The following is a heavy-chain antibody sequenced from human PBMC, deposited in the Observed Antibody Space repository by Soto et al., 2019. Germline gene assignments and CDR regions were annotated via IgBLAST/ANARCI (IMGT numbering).Heavy chain of an antibody. V-gene: IGHV3-33*01. CDR1: GFTLSNYG. J-gene: IGHJ5*02. Sequence: QVQLVESGGGVVQPGRSLTLSCVASGFTLSNYGMHWVRQAPGKGLEWVAVILYDGTTTYSADSVKGRFSISRDNSKNALFLQLSSLRAEDTAVYYCARTVGSSGSSRWFDTWGQGTLVTVSS. D-gene: IGHD3-10*01. CDR3: ARTVGSSGSSRWFDT. CDR2: ILYDGTTT.